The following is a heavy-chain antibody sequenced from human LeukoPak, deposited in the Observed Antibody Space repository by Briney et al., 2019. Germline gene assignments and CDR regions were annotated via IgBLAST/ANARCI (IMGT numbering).Heavy chain of an antibody. D-gene: IGHD6-13*01. Sequence: ASVKVSCKASGGTFSSYAISWVRQAPGQGLEWMGGIIPIFGTANYAQKSQGRVTITADESTSTAYMELSSLRSEDTAVYYCARGRLAAAGLFDPWGQGTLVTVSS. CDR1: GGTFSSYA. J-gene: IGHJ5*02. V-gene: IGHV1-69*01. CDR3: ARGRLAAAGLFDP. CDR2: IIPIFGTA.